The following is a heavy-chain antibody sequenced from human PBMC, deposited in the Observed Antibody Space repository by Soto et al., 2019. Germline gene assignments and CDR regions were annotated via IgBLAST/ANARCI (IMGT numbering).Heavy chain of an antibody. J-gene: IGHJ6*02. CDR2: IYHSGST. D-gene: IGHD2-15*01. Sequence: QVQLQESGPGLVKPSETLSLTCTVSGGSVSSGGYFWSWNRQSPGKGLEWIGYIYHSGSTNYNPSLKSRVTISLDMSKNQFSLKMTSVTAADTAVYYCARVGCSGGGCYSIDYYYYAMDVWGQGTTVTVSS. V-gene: IGHV4-61*08. CDR3: ARVGCSGGGCYSIDYYYYAMDV. CDR1: GGSVSSGGYF.